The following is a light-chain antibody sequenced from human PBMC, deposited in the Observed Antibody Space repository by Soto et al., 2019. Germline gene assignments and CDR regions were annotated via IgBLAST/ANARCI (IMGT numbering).Light chain of an antibody. Sequence: QSALTQPPSASGSPGQSVTISCSGTSSDVGYYNYVSWYQQHPHKAPKLMIYEVSKRPSGVPDRFSGSKSGNTASLTVSGLQAEDEADYYCSSYAGSNNYVVFGGGTKVTVL. CDR1: SSDVGYYNY. CDR3: SSYAGSNNYVV. CDR2: EVS. J-gene: IGLJ2*01. V-gene: IGLV2-8*01.